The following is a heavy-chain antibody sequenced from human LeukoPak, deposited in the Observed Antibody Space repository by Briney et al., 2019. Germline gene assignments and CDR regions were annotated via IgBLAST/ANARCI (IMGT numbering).Heavy chain of an antibody. CDR2: IYTSGST. D-gene: IGHD6-13*01. CDR1: GGSISSYY. J-gene: IGHJ4*02. Sequence: SETLSLTCTVSGGSISSYYWSWIRQPAGKGLEWIGRIYTSGSTNYNPSPKSRVTMSVDTSKNQFSLKLSSVTAADTAVYYCAGQIAAAGTGTFDYWGQGTLVTVSS. CDR3: AGQIAAAGTGTFDY. V-gene: IGHV4-4*07.